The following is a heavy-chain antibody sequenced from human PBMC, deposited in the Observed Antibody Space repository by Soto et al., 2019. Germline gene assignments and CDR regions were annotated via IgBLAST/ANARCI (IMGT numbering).Heavy chain of an antibody. Sequence: QVQLVQSGAEVKKPGSSVKVSCKASGGTFSSYAISWVRQAPGQGLEWIGGSIPISDTTNYAQKFQGRVTITADESTSTAYMELSSLRSEDTAVYYCARSQGSSTSLEIYYYYYYGMDVWGQGTTVTVSS. CDR1: GGTFSSYA. CDR3: ARSQGSSTSLEIYYYYYYGMDV. D-gene: IGHD2-2*01. J-gene: IGHJ6*02. V-gene: IGHV1-69*01. CDR2: SIPISDTT.